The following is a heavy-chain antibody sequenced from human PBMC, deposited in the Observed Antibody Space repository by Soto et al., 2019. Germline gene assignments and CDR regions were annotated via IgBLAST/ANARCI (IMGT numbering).Heavy chain of an antibody. J-gene: IGHJ4*02. CDR1: GFTFSSYW. CDR2: IKGDGSEK. V-gene: IGHV3-7*05. CDR3: ARDSGLRFLEWLASSPSGPHFDY. Sequence: LRLSCAASGFTFSSYWMSWVRQAPGKGLEWVANIKGDGSEKYYVDSVKGRFTISRDNAKSSLYLQMNSLRAEDTAVYYCARDSGLRFLEWLASSPSGPHFDYWGQRSLVTVSS. D-gene: IGHD3-3*01.